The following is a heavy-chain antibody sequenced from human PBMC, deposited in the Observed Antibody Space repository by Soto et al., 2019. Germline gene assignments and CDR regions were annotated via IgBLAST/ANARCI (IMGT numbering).Heavy chain of an antibody. D-gene: IGHD3-10*01. CDR2: ISNHTGNT. J-gene: IGHJ6*02. Sequence: ASVNVSCKACVYVFSDNGVSWVRQVPGQGLEWMGGISNHTGNTKYAQKLKDRVTLTTDTSKSQSYMNLRSVRAADTAVYYCARDREFAPNGSQLKDVWGQGTTVTVSS. CDR3: ARDREFAPNGSQLKDV. CDR1: VYVFSDNG. V-gene: IGHV1-18*04.